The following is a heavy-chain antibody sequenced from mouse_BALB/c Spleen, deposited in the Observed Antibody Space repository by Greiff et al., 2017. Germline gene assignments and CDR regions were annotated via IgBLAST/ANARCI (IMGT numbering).Heavy chain of an antibody. J-gene: IGHJ2*01. D-gene: IGHD4-1*01. CDR3: ARDGLGFFDY. CDR1: GFTFTAYS. CDR2: IRNKANGYTP. Sequence: EVKLVESGGGLVQPGGSLRLSCAPSGFTFTAYSMSWVRQPPGKALEWLGFIRNKANGYTPEYSASVKGRFTISRDNSQRILYLQMNTLRAEDSATYYWARDGLGFFDYWGQGTTLTVAS. V-gene: IGHV7-3*02.